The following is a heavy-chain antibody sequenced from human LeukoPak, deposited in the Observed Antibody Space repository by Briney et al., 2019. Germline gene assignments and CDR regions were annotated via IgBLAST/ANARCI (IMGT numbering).Heavy chain of an antibody. Sequence: ASVKVSCKASGGTFSSYAISWVRQAPGQGREWMGGIIPMFGTAIYAQKFQGRVTITADESTNTAYMELSSLRSEDTAVYYCARDVRHKYCSSASCYRGWFDPWGQGTLVTVSS. D-gene: IGHD2-2*01. V-gene: IGHV1-69*13. CDR3: ARDVRHKYCSSASCYRGWFDP. CDR1: GGTFSSYA. CDR2: IIPMFGTA. J-gene: IGHJ5*02.